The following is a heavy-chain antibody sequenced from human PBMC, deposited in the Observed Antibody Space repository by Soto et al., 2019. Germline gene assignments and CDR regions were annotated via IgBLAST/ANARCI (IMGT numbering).Heavy chain of an antibody. CDR1: GFTFSSYD. J-gene: IGHJ6*02. Sequence: PGGSLRLSCEVSGFTFSSYDMHWVRQPTGKGLEWVSAIGTAGDTYYADSVKGRFTIYRDNSQNTLYLQMNSLRAEDTALYYCAKEERYYDSGSYFYGMAVWGQGTTVTVSS. CDR2: IGTAGDT. V-gene: IGHV3-13*01. CDR3: AKEERYYDSGSYFYGMAV. D-gene: IGHD3-10*01.